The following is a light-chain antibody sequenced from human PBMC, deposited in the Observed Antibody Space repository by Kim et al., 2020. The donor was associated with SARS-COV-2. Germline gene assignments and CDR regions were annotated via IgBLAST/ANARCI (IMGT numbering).Light chain of an antibody. CDR2: AAS. J-gene: IGKJ1*01. CDR3: QKYYSDPS. CDR1: QGITNY. Sequence: DIQMTQSPSSLSASVGDRVTITCRASQGITNYLAWYQQKPGKVPKLLIYAASTLQSGVPSRFSATGSGTDFTLTISSLQPEDVATYYCQKYYSDPSFGQGTKVDNK. V-gene: IGKV1-27*01.